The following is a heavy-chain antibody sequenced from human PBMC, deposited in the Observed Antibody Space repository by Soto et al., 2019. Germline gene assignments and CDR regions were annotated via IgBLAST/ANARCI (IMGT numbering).Heavy chain of an antibody. D-gene: IGHD3-10*01. CDR1: GGSISSGDYY. J-gene: IGHJ6*02. CDR2: IYYSGGT. CDR3: ARDSWFGELYGNYYYYYGMDV. Sequence: PSETLSLTCTVSGGSISSGDYYWSWIRQPPGKGLEWIGYIYYSGGTYYNPSLKSRVTISVDTSKNQFSLKLSSVTAADTAVYYCARDSWFGELYGNYYYYYGMDVWGQGTTVTVSS. V-gene: IGHV4-30-4*01.